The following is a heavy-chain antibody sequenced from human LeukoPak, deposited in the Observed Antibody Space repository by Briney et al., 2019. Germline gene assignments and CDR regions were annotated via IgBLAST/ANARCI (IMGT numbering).Heavy chain of an antibody. CDR3: ARVQSAYCGGDCYALSTKAFEI. D-gene: IGHD2-21*02. CDR2: ISFDGNNK. CDR1: GFTFSSYA. Sequence: PGGSLRLSCGASGFTFSSYATHWVRQAPGKGLEWVTVISFDGNNKYYAASVKGRFTISRENSKNILYLKMNSLRTEDTAVYYCARVQSAYCGGDCYALSTKAFEIWGQGTMVTVSS. V-gene: IGHV3-30-3*01. J-gene: IGHJ3*02.